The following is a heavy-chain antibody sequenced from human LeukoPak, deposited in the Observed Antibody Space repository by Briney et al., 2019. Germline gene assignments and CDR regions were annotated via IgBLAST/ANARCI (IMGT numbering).Heavy chain of an antibody. D-gene: IGHD3-16*02. CDR2: ISGSGGST. CDR1: GFTFSSYA. J-gene: IGHJ4*02. CDR3: ARDLHDYVWGCYRYTAFDY. V-gene: IGHV3-23*01. Sequence: GGSLRLSCAASGFTFSSYAMSWVRQAPGKGLEWVSAISGSGGSTYYADSVKGRFTISRDNSKNTLYLQMNSLRAEDTAVYYCARDLHDYVWGCYRYTAFDYWGQGTLVTVSS.